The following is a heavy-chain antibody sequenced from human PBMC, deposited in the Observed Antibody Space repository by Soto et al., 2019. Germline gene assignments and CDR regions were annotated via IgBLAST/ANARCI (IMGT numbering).Heavy chain of an antibody. CDR2: ISYDGSEN. Sequence: GGSLRLSCSASEFTFSFYAMHWVRQAPGKGLEWVAVISYDGSENYLADSVKGRFTISRVNLRDTLYLQMNRLRSDDTAIYYCARAFKSPGSPENGFDVWGQGTMVTVSS. CDR3: ARAFKSPGSPENGFDV. J-gene: IGHJ3*01. D-gene: IGHD3-16*01. V-gene: IGHV3-30-3*01. CDR1: EFTFSFYA.